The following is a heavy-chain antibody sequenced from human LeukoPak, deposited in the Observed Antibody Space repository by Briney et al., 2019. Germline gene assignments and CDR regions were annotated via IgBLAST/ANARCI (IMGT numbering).Heavy chain of an antibody. CDR2: IYYSGST. CDR1: GGSISSYY. J-gene: IGHJ4*02. D-gene: IGHD2-15*01. Sequence: PSETLSLTCTVSGGSISSYYWSWIRQPPGKGLEWIGYIYYSGSTNYNPSLKSRVTISVDTSKNQFSLKPSSVTAADTAVYYCARAPEVDLYYFDYWGQGTLVTVSS. CDR3: ARAPEVDLYYFDY. V-gene: IGHV4-59*01.